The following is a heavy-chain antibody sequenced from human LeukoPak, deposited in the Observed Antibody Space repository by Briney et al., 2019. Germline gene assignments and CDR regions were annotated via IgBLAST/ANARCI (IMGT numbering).Heavy chain of an antibody. D-gene: IGHD2-15*01. V-gene: IGHV3-7*01. Sequence: GGSLRLSCAASGFAFNSHTMSWVRQAPGKGLEWVASIKEDEIEIHYVDSVKGRFTISRDNAQNSLYLQMNSLRVEDTAVYYCARGGPRYFDPWGQGTLVTVSS. J-gene: IGHJ4*02. CDR2: IKEDEIEI. CDR1: GFAFNSHT. CDR3: ARGGPRYFDP.